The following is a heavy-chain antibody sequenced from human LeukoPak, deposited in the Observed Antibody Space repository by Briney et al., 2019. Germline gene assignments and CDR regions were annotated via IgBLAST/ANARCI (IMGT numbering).Heavy chain of an antibody. D-gene: IGHD3-10*01. Sequence: SETLSLTCAVSGYSISSGYYWGWIRQPPGKGLEWIGSIYHSGSTYYNPSLKSRVTISVDTSKNQFSLKLSSVTAADTAVYYCARGNYYGSGSYYYYYGMDVWGKGTTVTVSS. J-gene: IGHJ6*04. V-gene: IGHV4-38-2*01. CDR3: ARGNYYGSGSYYYYYGMDV. CDR2: IYHSGST. CDR1: GYSISSGYY.